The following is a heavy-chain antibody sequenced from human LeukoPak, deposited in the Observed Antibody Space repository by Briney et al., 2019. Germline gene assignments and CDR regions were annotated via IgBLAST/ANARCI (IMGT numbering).Heavy chain of an antibody. V-gene: IGHV3-7*01. CDR2: IKQDGSEK. D-gene: IGHD3-10*01. Sequence: PGGSLRLSCAASGFTFNTYWMSWVRQAPGKGLEWVANIKQDGSEKYYVDSVEGRFTISRENARNSLYLQMNNLRAEDTAVYYCARLPKSGSYYNTFDPWGQGTLVTVSS. CDR1: GFTFNTYW. J-gene: IGHJ5*02. CDR3: ARLPKSGSYYNTFDP.